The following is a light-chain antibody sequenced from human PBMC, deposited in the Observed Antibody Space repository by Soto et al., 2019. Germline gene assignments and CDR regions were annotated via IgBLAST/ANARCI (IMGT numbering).Light chain of an antibody. V-gene: IGKV1-5*01. Sequence: DIQMTQSPSTLSASVGDRVTITCRASQSVNGWLAWYQQKPGKAPKLLIYAASNLESGVPSRFSGSGSGTEFTLTISSLQPDDVATYYCQHYNSNPWTFGQGTKVEIK. J-gene: IGKJ1*01. CDR3: QHYNSNPWT. CDR1: QSVNGW. CDR2: AAS.